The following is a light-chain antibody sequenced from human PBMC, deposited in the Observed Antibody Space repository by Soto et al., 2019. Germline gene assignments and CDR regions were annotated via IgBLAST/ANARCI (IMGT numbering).Light chain of an antibody. CDR2: KAT. CDR1: QSISSW. Sequence: DIQMTQSPSTLSASVGDRVTITCRASQSISSWLAWYQQKPGKAPKLLIYKATSLESGVPSRFSSSGSGTEFTLTISSLQLDDLATYYCQQYNSYSTFGQGTKVKIK. V-gene: IGKV1-5*03. J-gene: IGKJ1*01. CDR3: QQYNSYST.